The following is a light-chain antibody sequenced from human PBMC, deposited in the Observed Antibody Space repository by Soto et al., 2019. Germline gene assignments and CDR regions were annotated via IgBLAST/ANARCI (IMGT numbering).Light chain of an antibody. CDR2: GIS. CDR3: QQRSNWPQT. J-gene: IGKJ1*01. Sequence: EIVMTQSPGPLSVSPGERATLSCRASQSVGSDLAWYQHTPGQPPRLLIYGISKRATDIPDRFSGSGSGTDFTLTVSSLEPEDFAVYYCQQRSNWPQTFGQGTKVDIK. CDR1: QSVGSD. V-gene: IGKV3-11*01.